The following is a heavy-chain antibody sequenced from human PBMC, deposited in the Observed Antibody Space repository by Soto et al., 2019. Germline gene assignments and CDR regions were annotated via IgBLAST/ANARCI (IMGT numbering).Heavy chain of an antibody. V-gene: IGHV4-59*01. J-gene: IGHJ5*02. D-gene: IGHD1-1*01. CDR2: IYYSGST. CDR1: GGSISSYY. Sequence: SETLSLTCTVSGGSISSYYWSWIRQPPGKGLEWIGYIYYSGSTNYNPSLKSRVTISVDTSKNQFSLKLSSVTAADPAVYDCEGGTTSSKYNWFDPWGQGTLVTVSS. CDR3: EGGTTSSKYNWFDP.